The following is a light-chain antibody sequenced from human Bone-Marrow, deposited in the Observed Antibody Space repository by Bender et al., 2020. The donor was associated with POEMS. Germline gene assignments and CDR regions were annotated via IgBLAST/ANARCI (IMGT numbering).Light chain of an antibody. CDR1: SNDVGNYNL. V-gene: IGLV2-23*02. CDR3: FSYGGGVSP. Sequence: QSALTQPASVSGSPGQSITISCTGTSNDVGNYNLVSWYQQHPGKAPKFIIYEVSKRPAGVSNRISGSKSGNTVFLKIYGLQAEDEADYYCFSYGGGVSPFGTGTKVTVL. CDR2: EVS. J-gene: IGLJ1*01.